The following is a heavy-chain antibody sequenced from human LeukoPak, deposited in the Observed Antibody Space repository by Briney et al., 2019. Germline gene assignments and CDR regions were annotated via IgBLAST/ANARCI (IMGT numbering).Heavy chain of an antibody. CDR2: MNPNSGNT. CDR1: GYTFTSYD. CDR3: ARQFSYYDFWSGYSGYMDV. V-gene: IGHV1-8*03. Sequence: ASVKVSCKASGYTFTSYDINWVRQATGQGLEWMGWMNPNSGNTGYAQKFQGRVTITRNTSISTAYMELSSLRSEDTAVYYCARQFSYYDFWSGYSGYMDVWGKGTTVTVSS. J-gene: IGHJ6*03. D-gene: IGHD3-3*01.